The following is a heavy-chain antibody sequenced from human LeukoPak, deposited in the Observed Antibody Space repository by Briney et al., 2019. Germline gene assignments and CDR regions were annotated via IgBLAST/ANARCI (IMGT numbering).Heavy chain of an antibody. CDR2: VTSDNRDT. D-gene: IGHD1-1*01. CDR1: GYNFSAYG. V-gene: IGHV1-18*01. CDR3: ARGSHEYWNDY. J-gene: IGHJ4*02. Sequence: ASVKVSCRASGYNFSAYGMTRVRQAPGQGLEWMGWVTSDNRDTKYAPKFQGRVTMTTDMSSTTAYMELRSLRSDDTAVYYCARGSHEYWNDYWGQGTLVTVSS.